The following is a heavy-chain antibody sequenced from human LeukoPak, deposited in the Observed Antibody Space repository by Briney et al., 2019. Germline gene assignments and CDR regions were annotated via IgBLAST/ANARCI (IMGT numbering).Heavy chain of an antibody. J-gene: IGHJ6*02. D-gene: IGHD2-2*02. CDR3: ARDQGDCSSTSCYMTIYYYYGMDV. Sequence: ASVKVSCKASGYTFTSYDFNWVRQATGQGLEWMGWMNPNSGNTGYAQKFQGRVTMTRDTSISTAYMELSSLRSEDTAVYYCARDQGDCSSTSCYMTIYYYYGMDVWGQGTTVTVSS. CDR1: GYTFTSYD. V-gene: IGHV1-8*01. CDR2: MNPNSGNT.